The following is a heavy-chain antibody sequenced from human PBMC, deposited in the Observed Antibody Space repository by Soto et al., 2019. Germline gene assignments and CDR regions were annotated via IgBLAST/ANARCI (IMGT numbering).Heavy chain of an antibody. CDR3: ASGGSGYTWFNES. D-gene: IGHD3-22*01. Sequence: QEQLVQSGAEVKKPGSSVKVSCKASGGLFSSYPISWVRQVPGQGLEWMGGIIPVFQTAYYTQRFQGRVTITADEPTNRAYMELSSLRSEDTVIYYCASGGSGYTWFNESWGQGTPVTVSS. CDR2: IIPVFQTA. V-gene: IGHV1-69*01. CDR1: GGLFSSYP. J-gene: IGHJ5*02.